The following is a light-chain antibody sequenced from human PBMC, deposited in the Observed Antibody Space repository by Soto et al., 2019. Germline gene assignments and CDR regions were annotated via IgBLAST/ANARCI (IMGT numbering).Light chain of an antibody. J-gene: IGKJ4*01. V-gene: IGKV3-15*01. Sequence: EMVLTQSPATLSLSPGERATLSCRASQTIRSDLAWYQQKPGQAPRLLISDASTRATGIPARFNGSGSGTEFTLAISSLQSEDFAIYYCHQYNTWPLTFGGGTKVEIK. CDR3: HQYNTWPLT. CDR1: QTIRSD. CDR2: DAS.